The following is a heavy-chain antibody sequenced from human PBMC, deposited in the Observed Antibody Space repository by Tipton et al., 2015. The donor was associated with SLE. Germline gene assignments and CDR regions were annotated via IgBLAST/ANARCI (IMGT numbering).Heavy chain of an antibody. D-gene: IGHD4-11*01. CDR3: AKDRSYDYQFDY. CDR2: ISWNSGSI. Sequence: SLRLSCAASGFTFDDYAMHWVRQAPGKGLEWVSGISWNSGSIGYADSVKGRFTISRDNAKNSLYLQMNSLRAEDTALYYCAKDRSYDYQFDYWGQGTLVTVSS. CDR1: GFTFDDYA. V-gene: IGHV3-9*01. J-gene: IGHJ4*02.